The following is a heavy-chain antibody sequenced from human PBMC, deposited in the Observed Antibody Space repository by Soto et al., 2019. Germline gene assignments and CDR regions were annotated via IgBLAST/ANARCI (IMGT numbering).Heavy chain of an antibody. Sequence: SVKVSCKASGDTFSSYAISWVRQAPGQGLEWMGGIIPKFNTIDHGQKFQGRITIAADKSTSTAYMELSSLRSDDTAVYYCARVTPGGYFDCWAQGTLVTVSS. V-gene: IGHV1-69*06. CDR2: IIPKFNTI. J-gene: IGHJ4*02. CDR1: GDTFSSYA. D-gene: IGHD1-26*01. CDR3: ARVTPGGYFDC.